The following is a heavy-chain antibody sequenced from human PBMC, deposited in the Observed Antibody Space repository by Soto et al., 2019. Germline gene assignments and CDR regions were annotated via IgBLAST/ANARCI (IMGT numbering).Heavy chain of an antibody. Sequence: QVQLQQWGAGLLKPSETLSLICAVFNGSFSGYYWSWIRQAPGKGLEWIGEINHSGRINYNPSLDSRVTMSLDTSKDHFSLNLRSVTAADTGVYYFARVSCSGGSCNLTSRYHYYVMDVWGQGTTVTVSS. J-gene: IGHJ6*02. D-gene: IGHD2-15*01. CDR2: INHSGRI. CDR1: NGSFSGYY. V-gene: IGHV4-34*01. CDR3: ARVSCSGGSCNLTSRYHYYVMDV.